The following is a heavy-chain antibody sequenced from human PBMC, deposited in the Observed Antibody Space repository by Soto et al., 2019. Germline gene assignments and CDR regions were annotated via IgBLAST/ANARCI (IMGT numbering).Heavy chain of an antibody. Sequence: HPGGSLRLSCAASGFTFSSYWMSWVRQAPGKGLEWVANIKQDGSEKYYVDSVKGRFTISRDNAKNSLYLQMNSLRAEDTAVYYCARFREGDFWSGYYTSWFDPWGQGTLVTVSS. D-gene: IGHD3-3*01. CDR1: GFTFSSYW. J-gene: IGHJ5*02. CDR2: IKQDGSEK. V-gene: IGHV3-7*01. CDR3: ARFREGDFWSGYYTSWFDP.